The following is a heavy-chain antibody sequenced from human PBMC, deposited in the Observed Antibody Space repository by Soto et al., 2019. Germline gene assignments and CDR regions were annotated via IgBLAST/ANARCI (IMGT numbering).Heavy chain of an antibody. CDR1: GGSISSGGYY. Sequence: QVQLQESGPGLVKPSQTLSLTCTVSGGSISSGGYYWSWIRQHPGKGLEWIGYISYSGSTYYNPSLTSRVSIPVDITKNKPALKLSYVTAADTAVYYCAREGATAGTVGKWGQGSMDTVSS. V-gene: IGHV4-31*03. J-gene: IGHJ1*01. D-gene: IGHD6-13*01. CDR3: AREGATAGTVGK. CDR2: ISYSGST.